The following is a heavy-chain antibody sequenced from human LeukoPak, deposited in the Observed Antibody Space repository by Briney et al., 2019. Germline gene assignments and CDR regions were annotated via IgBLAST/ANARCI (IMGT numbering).Heavy chain of an antibody. D-gene: IGHD2-2*02. CDR1: GFTLSSYA. J-gene: IGHJ6*02. V-gene: IGHV3-30-3*01. CDR3: ARVKGPAAIGYYYYGMDV. CDR2: ISYDGSNK. Sequence: GGSLRLSCAASGFTLSSYAMHWVRQAPGKGLEWVAVISYDGSNKYYADSVKGRFTISRDNSKNTLYLQMNSLRAEDTAVYYCARVKGPAAIGYYYYGMDVWGQGTTVTVSS.